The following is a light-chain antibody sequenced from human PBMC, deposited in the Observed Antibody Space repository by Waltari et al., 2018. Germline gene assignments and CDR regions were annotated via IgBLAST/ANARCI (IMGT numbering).Light chain of an antibody. V-gene: IGKV2D-29*01. J-gene: IGKJ1*01. CDR2: RVS. CDR3: MHSLQTPWT. Sequence: DIVMTQTPLSLPVTPGEPASISCRSSQSLLHSNGNTYLYWYLQKPGQPPRLLIYRVSNRFSGVPDRFSGIESGTDFTLKISRVEAEDVWVYYCMHSLQTPWTFGQGTKVEIK. CDR1: QSLLHSNGNTY.